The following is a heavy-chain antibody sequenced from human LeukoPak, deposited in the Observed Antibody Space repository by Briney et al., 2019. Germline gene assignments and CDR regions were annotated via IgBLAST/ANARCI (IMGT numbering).Heavy chain of an antibody. V-gene: IGHV3-30-3*01. CDR1: GFTFSSYA. CDR2: ISYDGSNR. D-gene: IGHD1-26*01. CDR3: ARGYGSYLDY. J-gene: IGHJ4*02. Sequence: GGSLRLSCAASGFTFSSYAMHWVRQAPGKGLEWVAVISYDGSNRYYADSVKGRFTISRDNSKNTLYLQMNSLRAEDTAVYYCARGYGSYLDYWGRGTLVTVSS.